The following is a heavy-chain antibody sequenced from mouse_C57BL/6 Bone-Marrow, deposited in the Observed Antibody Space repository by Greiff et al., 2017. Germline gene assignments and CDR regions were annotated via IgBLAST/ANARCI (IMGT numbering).Heavy chain of an antibody. CDR2: ISSGGDYI. CDR3: TRARLYYYGSRWYFDV. CDR1: GFTFSSYA. V-gene: IGHV5-9-1*02. Sequence: DVMLVESGEGLVKPGGSLKLSCAASGFTFSSYAMSWVRQTPEKRLEWVAYISSGGDYIYYADTVKGRFTISRDNARNTLYLQMSSLKSEDTAMYYCTRARLYYYGSRWYFDVWGTGTTVTVSS. D-gene: IGHD1-1*01. J-gene: IGHJ1*03.